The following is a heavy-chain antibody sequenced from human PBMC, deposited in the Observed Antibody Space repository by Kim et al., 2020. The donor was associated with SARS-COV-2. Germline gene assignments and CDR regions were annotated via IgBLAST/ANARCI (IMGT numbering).Heavy chain of an antibody. Sequence: SETLSLTCAVYGGSFSGYYWSWIRQPPGKGLEWIGEINHSGSTNYNPSLKSRVTISVDTSKNQFSLKLSSVTAADTAVYYCAREVRGWDGTVVTPGPMDVWGQGTTVTVSS. D-gene: IGHD2-15*01. CDR2: INHSGST. CDR1: GGSFSGYY. J-gene: IGHJ6*02. CDR3: AREVRGWDGTVVTPGPMDV. V-gene: IGHV4-34*01.